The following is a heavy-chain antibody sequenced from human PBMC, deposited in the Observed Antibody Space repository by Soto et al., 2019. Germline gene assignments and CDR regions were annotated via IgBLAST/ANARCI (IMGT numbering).Heavy chain of an antibody. CDR3: ARDAAREITFGGVDAFVI. J-gene: IGHJ3*02. V-gene: IGHV4-59*01. Sequence: PSETLSLTCTVSGGSITTFYWSWIRQPPGRGLGWIGNIYFSGSTNYNPSLKSRVTMSVDPSKNQFSLKLTSVTAADTAVYYCARDAAREITFGGVDAFVIWGQGTMVTVSS. CDR1: GGSITTFY. D-gene: IGHD3-16*01. CDR2: IYFSGST.